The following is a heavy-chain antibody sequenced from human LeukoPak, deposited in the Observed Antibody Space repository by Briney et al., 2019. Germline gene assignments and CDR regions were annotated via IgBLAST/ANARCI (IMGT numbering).Heavy chain of an antibody. J-gene: IGHJ4*02. D-gene: IGHD1-14*01. CDR3: ARAHHSRGYFDY. CDR1: GFTFSSYT. Sequence: GGSLRLSCAASGFTFSSYTMHWVRQPPGEGLEWVAVISYDGSNKYYADSVKGRFTISRDTSKNTLFLQMNSLRAEDTAVYYCARAHHSRGYFDYWGQGTLVTVSS. CDR2: ISYDGSNK. V-gene: IGHV3-30-3*01.